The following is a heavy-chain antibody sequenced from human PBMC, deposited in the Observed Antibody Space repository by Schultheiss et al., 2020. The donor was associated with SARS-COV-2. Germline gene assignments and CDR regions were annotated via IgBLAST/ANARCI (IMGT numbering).Heavy chain of an antibody. CDR3: ARDQRYYDFWSGVSGFDY. V-gene: IGHV3-30*06. D-gene: IGHD3-3*01. J-gene: IGHJ4*02. CDR2: ISYDGSNK. Sequence: GGSLRLSCAASGFTFSSSWMHWVCQAPGKGLEWVAVISYDGSNKYYADSVKGRFTISRDNSKNTLYLQMNSLRAEDTAVYYCARDQRYYDFWSGVSGFDYWGQGTLVTVSS. CDR1: GFTFSSSW.